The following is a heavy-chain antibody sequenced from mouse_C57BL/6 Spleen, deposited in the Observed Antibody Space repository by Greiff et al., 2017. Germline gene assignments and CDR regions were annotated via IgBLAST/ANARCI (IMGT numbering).Heavy chain of an antibody. V-gene: IGHV1-76*01. J-gene: IGHJ4*01. Sequence: VQLQQSGAELVRPGASVKLSCKASGYTFTDYYINWVKQRPGQGLEWIARIYPGSGNTYYNEKFKGKATLTAEKSSSTAYMQISSLAAEDYAVYFCAKGSHGYAMDYWGQGTSVTVSS. CDR3: AKGSHGYAMDY. D-gene: IGHD6-1*01. CDR2: IYPGSGNT. CDR1: GYTFTDYY.